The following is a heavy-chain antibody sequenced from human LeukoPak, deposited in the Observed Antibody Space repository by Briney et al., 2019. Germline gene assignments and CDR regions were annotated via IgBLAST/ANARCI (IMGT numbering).Heavy chain of an antibody. Sequence: ASVKVSCKASGYTFTSYSINWVRQAPGQGLEWMGWISAYNGNSHYTQKFQGRVTMTTDTSTSTAYMELRSLRSDDTAVYYCARAGPSSSWHQFDYWGQGTLVTVSS. CDR2: ISAYNGNS. V-gene: IGHV1-18*01. D-gene: IGHD6-13*01. CDR3: ARAGPSSSWHQFDY. J-gene: IGHJ4*02. CDR1: GYTFTSYS.